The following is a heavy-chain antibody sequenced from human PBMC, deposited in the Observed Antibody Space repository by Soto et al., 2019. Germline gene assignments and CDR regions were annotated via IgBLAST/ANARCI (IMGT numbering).Heavy chain of an antibody. V-gene: IGHV3-30-3*01. CDR1: GFTFSSYA. J-gene: IGHJ4*02. D-gene: IGHD1-26*01. CDR3: ARAGSYEGVCDFDY. Sequence: PGGSLRLSCAASGFTFSSYAMHWVRQAPGKGLEWVAVISYDGSNKYYADSVKGRFTISRDNSKNTLYLQMNSLRAEDTAVYYCARAGSYEGVCDFDYWGQGTLVTVSS. CDR2: ISYDGSNK.